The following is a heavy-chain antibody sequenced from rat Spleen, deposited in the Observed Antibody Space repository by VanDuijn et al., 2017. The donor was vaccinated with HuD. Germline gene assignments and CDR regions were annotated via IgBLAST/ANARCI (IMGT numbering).Heavy chain of an antibody. Sequence: EVKLVESGGGLVQPGRSLKLSCAASGFNFNDYWMGWVRQAPGKGLEWIGEINQDSSSINYSPSLKDKFTISRANSENTVYLQMNSLRSEDTATYYCAVAGYGYWGQGVMVTVSS. CDR3: AVAGYGY. CDR2: INQDSSSI. D-gene: IGHD1-7*01. V-gene: IGHV4-2*01. CDR1: GFNFNDYW. J-gene: IGHJ2*01.